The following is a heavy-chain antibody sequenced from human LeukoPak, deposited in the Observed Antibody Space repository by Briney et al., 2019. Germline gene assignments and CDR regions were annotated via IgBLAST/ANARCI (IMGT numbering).Heavy chain of an antibody. CDR2: INPSGGST. Sequence: ASVKVSCKASGYTFASYYMHWVRQAPGQGLEWMGIINPSGGSTSYAQKFQGRVTMTRDTSTSTVYMELSSLRSEDTAVYYCARRLWAYCGGDCYAQFFDPWGQGTLVTVSS. J-gene: IGHJ5*02. CDR3: ARRLWAYCGGDCYAQFFDP. V-gene: IGHV1-46*01. D-gene: IGHD2-21*02. CDR1: GYTFASYY.